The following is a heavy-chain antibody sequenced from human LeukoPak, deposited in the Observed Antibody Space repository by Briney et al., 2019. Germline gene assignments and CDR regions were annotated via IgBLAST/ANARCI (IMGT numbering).Heavy chain of an antibody. CDR3: ARKSLWFKYYDY. V-gene: IGHV3-30*01. CDR1: GFTFTSYT. Sequence: GGSLRLSCAASGFTFTSYTMHWVRQPPGQGLEWVAATSYDGGNRYYADYVKGQFTISRDNSNNTLFLQMKSLRPEDTAVYFCARKSLWFKYYDYWGQGIWVTVSS. J-gene: IGHJ4*02. D-gene: IGHD2-21*01. CDR2: TSYDGGNR.